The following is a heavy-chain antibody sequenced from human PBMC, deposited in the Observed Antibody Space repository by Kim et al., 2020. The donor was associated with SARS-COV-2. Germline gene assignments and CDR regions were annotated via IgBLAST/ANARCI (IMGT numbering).Heavy chain of an antibody. CDR3: AKWRGAQSEFDF. V-gene: IGHV3-7*01. D-gene: IGHD1-26*01. J-gene: IGHJ4*02. Sequence: YLDPVQGRFTISRDNTKNTVFLQMNSLRAADTALYYCAKWRGAQSEFDFWGQGTRVTVSS.